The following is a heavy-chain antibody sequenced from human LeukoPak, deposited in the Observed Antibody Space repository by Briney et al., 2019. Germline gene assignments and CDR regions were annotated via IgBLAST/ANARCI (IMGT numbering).Heavy chain of an antibody. CDR1: GGTFSSYA. J-gene: IGHJ6*02. V-gene: IGHV1-69*01. CDR2: IIPIFGTA. CDR3: ARDKETYYDFWSGYPLVDYYYYGMDV. Sequence: GASVKVSCKASGGTFSSYAISWVRQAPGQGLEWMGGIIPIFGTANYAQKFQGRVTITADESTSTAYMELSSLRSEDTAVYYCARDKETYYDFWSGYPLVDYYYYGMDVWGQGTTVTVSS. D-gene: IGHD3-3*01.